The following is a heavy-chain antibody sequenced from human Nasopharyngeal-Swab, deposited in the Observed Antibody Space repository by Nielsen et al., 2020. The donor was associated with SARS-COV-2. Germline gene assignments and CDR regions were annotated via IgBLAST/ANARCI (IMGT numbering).Heavy chain of an antibody. CDR3: AKAGDGYNDFDY. Sequence: GGSLRLSCAASGFTFDDYTMHWVRQAPGKGLEWVSLISWDGGSTYYADSVKGRFTISRDNSKNSLYLQMNSLRTEDTALYYCAKAGDGYNDFDYWGQGTLVTVSS. CDR2: ISWDGGST. D-gene: IGHD5-24*01. V-gene: IGHV3-43*01. CDR1: GFTFDDYT. J-gene: IGHJ4*02.